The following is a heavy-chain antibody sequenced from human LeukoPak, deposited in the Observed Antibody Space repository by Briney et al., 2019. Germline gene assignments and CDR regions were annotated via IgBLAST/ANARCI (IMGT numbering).Heavy chain of an antibody. CDR3: ARERAEMATLTFDY. CDR2: ISSSGSTI. J-gene: IGHJ4*02. Sequence: GGSLRLSCAASGFTFSSYEMNWVRQAPGKGLEWVSYISSSGSTIYYADSVKGRFTFSRDNAKNSLYLQMNSLRAEDTAVYYCARERAEMATLTFDYWGQGTLVTVSS. CDR1: GFTFSSYE. V-gene: IGHV3-48*03. D-gene: IGHD5-24*01.